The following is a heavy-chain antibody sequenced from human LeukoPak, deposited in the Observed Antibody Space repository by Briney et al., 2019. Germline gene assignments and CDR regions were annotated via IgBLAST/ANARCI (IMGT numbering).Heavy chain of an antibody. V-gene: IGHV3-74*01. CDR1: GSTFSNYW. CDR3: AKSKGSGTYCFDY. J-gene: IGHJ4*02. CDR2: ITGQSNNI. D-gene: IGHD3-10*01. Sequence: GGSLRLSCAASGSTFSNYWMHWVRQAPGKGLVWVSTITGQSNNIWYADSVKGRFTISRDNPKNTVYLQMNSLRVEDTATYYCAKSKGSGTYCFDYWGQGSLVTVSS.